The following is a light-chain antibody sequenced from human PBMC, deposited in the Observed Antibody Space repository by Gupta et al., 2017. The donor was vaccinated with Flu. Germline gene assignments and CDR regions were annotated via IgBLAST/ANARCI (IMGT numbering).Light chain of an antibody. CDR3: AAWDDSLSGPV. V-gene: IGLV1-47*01. CDR1: SSNIGSNF. J-gene: IGLJ2*01. CDR2: RNN. Sequence: QSVLTQPPSASGTPGQRVTISCSGSSSNIGSNFVYWYQQHPGTAPKLLIYRNNQRPSGVPDRFSGSKSGTSASLAISGLRSEDEADYYCAAWDDSLSGPVFGGGTKLTV.